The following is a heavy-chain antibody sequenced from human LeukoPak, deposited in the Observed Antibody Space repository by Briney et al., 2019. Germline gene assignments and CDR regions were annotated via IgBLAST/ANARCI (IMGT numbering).Heavy chain of an antibody. Sequence: AGGSLRLSCAASGFTFNQYVIHWARQAPGKGPEWVAVISNDGITRFYATSVKGRCTISRDDSKNTVYLQLSSLRVEDTAVYYCVREGYYDSGGPFSGYFDYWGRGDLVTVSS. CDR2: ISNDGITR. D-gene: IGHD3-22*01. CDR3: VREGYYDSGGPFSGYFDY. V-gene: IGHV3-30*04. J-gene: IGHJ4*02. CDR1: GFTFNQYV.